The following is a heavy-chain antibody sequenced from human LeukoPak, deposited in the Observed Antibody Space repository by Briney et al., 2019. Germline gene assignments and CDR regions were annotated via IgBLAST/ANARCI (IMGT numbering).Heavy chain of an antibody. Sequence: SETLSLTCTVSGGSISSSSYYWGWIRQPPGKGLEWIGSIYYSGSTYYNPSLKSRVTISVDTSKNQFSLKLSSVTAADTAVYYCARDPVREFIPAAQYGMDVWGQGTTVTVSS. V-gene: IGHV4-39*07. CDR3: ARDPVREFIPAAQYGMDV. D-gene: IGHD2-2*01. CDR2: IYYSGST. CDR1: GGSISSSSYY. J-gene: IGHJ6*02.